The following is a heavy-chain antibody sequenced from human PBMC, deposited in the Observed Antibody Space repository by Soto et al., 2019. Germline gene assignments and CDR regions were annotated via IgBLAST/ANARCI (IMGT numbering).Heavy chain of an antibody. V-gene: IGHV4-59*08. CDR1: GGSISSYY. Sequence: SETLSLTCTVSGGSISSYYWSWIRQPPGKGLEWIGYIYYTGSTKYNPSLKSRVTISVDTSKNQFSLKLSSVSAADTAVYYCTRGPSGDKVDYWGQGTLVTVSS. D-gene: IGHD7-27*01. CDR3: TRGPSGDKVDY. J-gene: IGHJ4*02. CDR2: IYYTGST.